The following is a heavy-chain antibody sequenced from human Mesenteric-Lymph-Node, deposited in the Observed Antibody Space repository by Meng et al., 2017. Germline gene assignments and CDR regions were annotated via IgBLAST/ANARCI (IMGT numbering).Heavy chain of an antibody. Sequence: QVQLDASGPGLLKPSVTRALSCAVYGGSFSGYDCSWIRQPPGKWLEWSGEINHSGSTYYNPSLRRRVAISIDTSKNQFSLKLTSVTAADTAVYFCARTNYGDYNWFDPWGQGTLVTVSS. CDR3: ARTNYGDYNWFDP. D-gene: IGHD4-17*01. CDR2: INHSGST. CDR1: GGSFSGYD. V-gene: IGHV4-34*09. J-gene: IGHJ5*02.